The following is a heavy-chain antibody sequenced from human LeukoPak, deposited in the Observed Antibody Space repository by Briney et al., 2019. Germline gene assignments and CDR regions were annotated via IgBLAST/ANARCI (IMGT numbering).Heavy chain of an antibody. V-gene: IGHV1-69*05. CDR3: ARSGLEPLWDAFDI. J-gene: IGHJ3*02. D-gene: IGHD1-1*01. CDR1: GGTFSSYA. Sequence: SVKVSCKASGGTFSSYAISWVRQAPGQGLEWMGGIIPIFGTANYAQKFQGRVTITTDESTSTAYMELSSLRSEDTAVYYCARSGLEPLWDAFDIWGQGTMVTVSS. CDR2: IIPIFGTA.